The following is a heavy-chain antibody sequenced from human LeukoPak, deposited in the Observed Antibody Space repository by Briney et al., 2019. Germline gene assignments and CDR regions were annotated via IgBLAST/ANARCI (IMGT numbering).Heavy chain of an antibody. V-gene: IGHV1-3*01. CDR3: ARVRGGSGSSWSDY. CDR2: INAGNGNT. D-gene: IGHD3-10*01. J-gene: IGHJ4*02. Sequence: ASVKVSCKASGYTFTSYAMHWVRQAPGQRLEWMGWINAGNGNTKYSQKFQGRVTITRDTSASTAYMELSSLRSEDTAVYYCARVRGGSGSSWSDYWGQGTLVTVSS. CDR1: GYTFTSYA.